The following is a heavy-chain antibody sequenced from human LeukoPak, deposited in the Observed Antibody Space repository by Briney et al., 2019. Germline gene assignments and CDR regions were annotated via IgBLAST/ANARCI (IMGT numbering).Heavy chain of an antibody. CDR1: GVPFSNYY. CDR2: INHSGYT. J-gene: IGHJ4*02. V-gene: IGHV4-34*01. D-gene: IGHD6-19*01. CDR3: TRAVAGHPD. Sequence: SETLSLTCAVSGVPFSNYYCSWFRQSPTKGLEWIGEINHSGYTNYNPSLKSRVTISIDTSKNQFSLMVTSMTAADTGVYYCTRAVAGHPDWGQGTLVTVSS.